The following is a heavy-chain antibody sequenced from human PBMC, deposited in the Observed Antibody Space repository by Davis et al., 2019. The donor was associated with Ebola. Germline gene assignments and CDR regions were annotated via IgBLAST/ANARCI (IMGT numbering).Heavy chain of an antibody. Sequence: GESLKISCAASGFTFSNYGMHWVRQAPGKGLEWVAVIWFDGTNKYYADSVKGRFTISRDNSKNTLYLQMHSLRAEDTAVYYCARDSLYFAELLMTYFDYWGQGTLVSVSS. CDR1: GFTFSNYG. CDR3: ARDSLYFAELLMTYFDY. D-gene: IGHD3-10*01. J-gene: IGHJ4*02. CDR2: IWFDGTNK. V-gene: IGHV3-33*01.